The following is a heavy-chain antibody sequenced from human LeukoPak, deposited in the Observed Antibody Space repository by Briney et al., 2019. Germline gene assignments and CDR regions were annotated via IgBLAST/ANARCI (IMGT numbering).Heavy chain of an antibody. CDR2: IYYAGST. J-gene: IGHJ4*02. V-gene: IGHV4-59*01. CDR1: GGSISSYY. D-gene: IGHD1-26*01. Sequence: SETLSLTCGVSGGSISSYYWAWIRQAPGKGLEWIGYIYYAGSTNYNPSLKSRVTMSVDMSRNQFSLRMTSVTAADTAVYYCARAIEVGAMTPFDYWGQGTLVTVSS. CDR3: ARAIEVGAMTPFDY.